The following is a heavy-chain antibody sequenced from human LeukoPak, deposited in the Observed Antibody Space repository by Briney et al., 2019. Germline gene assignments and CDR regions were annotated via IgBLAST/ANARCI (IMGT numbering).Heavy chain of an antibody. Sequence: GESLKISCKGSGYSFTSYWIGWVRQMPGKGLEWMGIIYPGDSEIRYSPSFQGQVTISADKSISTAYLQWGSLKASDTAMYYCARTAKHYDFWSGYLYFDYWGQGTLVTVSS. CDR2: IYPGDSEI. V-gene: IGHV5-51*01. D-gene: IGHD3-3*01. J-gene: IGHJ4*02. CDR3: ARTAKHYDFWSGYLYFDY. CDR1: GYSFTSYW.